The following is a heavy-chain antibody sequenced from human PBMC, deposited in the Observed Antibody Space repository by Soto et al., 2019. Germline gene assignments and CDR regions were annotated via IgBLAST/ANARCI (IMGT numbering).Heavy chain of an antibody. CDR1: GGSISSGDYY. D-gene: IGHD2-2*01. Sequence: PSETLSLTCTVSGGSISSGDYYWSWIRQPPGKGLEWIGEIYHSGSTNYNPSLKSRVTISVDKSKNQFSLKLSSVTAADTAVYYCAREKDIVLVPAARSYYYYGMDVWGQGTTVTVSS. CDR2: IYHSGST. J-gene: IGHJ6*02. V-gene: IGHV4-39*07. CDR3: AREKDIVLVPAARSYYYYGMDV.